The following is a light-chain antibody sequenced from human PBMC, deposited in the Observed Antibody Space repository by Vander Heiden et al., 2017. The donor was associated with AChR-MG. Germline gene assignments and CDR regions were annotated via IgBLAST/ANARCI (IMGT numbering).Light chain of an antibody. J-gene: IGLJ3*02. Sequence: QTVVTQESSVSVPPGGTVTLTCGLTSGSVSTTNYPSWYQQTPGQPPRTLIYTTNSRSSGVPVRFSGSILGNKAARTITGAQADDESDYYCLIYIDSGIWVFGGGTELTVL. CDR2: TTN. CDR1: SGSVSTTNY. V-gene: IGLV8-61*01. CDR3: LIYIDSGIWV.